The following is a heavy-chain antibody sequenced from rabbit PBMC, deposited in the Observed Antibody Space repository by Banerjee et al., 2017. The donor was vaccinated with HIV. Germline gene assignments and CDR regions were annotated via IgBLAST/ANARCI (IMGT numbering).Heavy chain of an antibody. CDR1: GFTLSSYW. V-gene: IGHV1S43*01. Sequence: QQQLEESGGGLVKPGGTLTLSCKASGFTLSSYWICWVRQAPGKGLELIAWIYTGSSGSTYYASWVNGRFTISRSTSLDTVDLKMTSLTAADTATYFCARDPTNTDYYFSLWGQGTLVTVS. J-gene: IGHJ4*01. CDR3: ARDPTNTDYYFSL. CDR2: IYTGSSGST. D-gene: IGHD2-1*01.